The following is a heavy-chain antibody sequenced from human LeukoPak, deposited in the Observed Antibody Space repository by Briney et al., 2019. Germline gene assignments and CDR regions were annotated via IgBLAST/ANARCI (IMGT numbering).Heavy chain of an antibody. CDR1: GGSISSYY. V-gene: IGHV4-4*07. D-gene: IGHD2-2*01. J-gene: IGHJ5*02. Sequence: SETLSLTCTVSGGSISSYYWSWIRQPAGKGLEWIGRIYTSGSTNYNPSLKSRVTMSVDTSKNQFSLKLSFVTAADTAVYYCAREIVVVPAAWYNWFDPWGQGTLVTVSS. CDR2: IYTSGST. CDR3: AREIVVVPAAWYNWFDP.